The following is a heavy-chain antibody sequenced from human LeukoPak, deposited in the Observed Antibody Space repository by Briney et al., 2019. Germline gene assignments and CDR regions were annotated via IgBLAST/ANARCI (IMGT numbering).Heavy chain of an antibody. D-gene: IGHD5-18*01. CDR1: GYNFTSYW. J-gene: IGHJ4*02. CDR3: ARHGDTAIVLDY. CDR2: IYPGDSDT. V-gene: IGHV5-51*01. Sequence: GESLKISCKGSGYNFTSYWIAWVRPMPGEGLECMGIIYPGDSDTRYSPSFQGQVTISADKAISTACLQWGSVKASDTAMYYWARHGDTAIVLDYWGQRTLVTVSS.